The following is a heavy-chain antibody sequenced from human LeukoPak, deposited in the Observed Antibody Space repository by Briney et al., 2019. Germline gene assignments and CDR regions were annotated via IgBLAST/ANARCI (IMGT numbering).Heavy chain of an antibody. CDR1: GFTFSSYA. CDR3: AKEAWGYCSGGSCPYFDY. J-gene: IGHJ4*02. CDR2: IRGSGGST. D-gene: IGHD2-15*01. V-gene: IGHV3-23*01. Sequence: PGGSLRLSCAASGFTFSSYAMSWVRQAPGKGPEWVSAIRGSGGSTYYADSVKGRFTISRDNSKNTLYLQMNSLRAEDTAVYYCAKEAWGYCSGGSCPYFDYWGQGTLVTVSS.